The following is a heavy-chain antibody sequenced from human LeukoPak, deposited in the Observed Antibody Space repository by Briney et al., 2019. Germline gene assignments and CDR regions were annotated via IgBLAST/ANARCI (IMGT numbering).Heavy chain of an antibody. V-gene: IGHV3-74*01. CDR1: EFTFSKYW. Sequence: PGGSLRLSCVASEFTFSKYWMHWVRQARGKGLVSVSRINNDGSRTTYADSVKGRFTISRDNAMNSLYLQMNSLRAEDTAVYYCARAGRVTAIPSYWGQGTLVTVSS. CDR3: ARAGRVTAIPSY. D-gene: IGHD2-21*02. J-gene: IGHJ4*02. CDR2: INNDGSRT.